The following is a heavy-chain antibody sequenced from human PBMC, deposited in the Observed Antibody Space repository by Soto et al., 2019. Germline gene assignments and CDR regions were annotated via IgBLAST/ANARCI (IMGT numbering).Heavy chain of an antibody. CDR3: AIKPKIAEDFDY. CDR2: TSYDGSNK. CDR1: GFTFSSYG. D-gene: IGHD6-13*01. Sequence: PGGSLRLSCAASGFTFSSYGMHWVRQAPGKGLEWVAVTSYDGSNKYYADSVKGRFTISRDNSKNTLYLQMNSLRAEDTAVYYCAIKPKIAEDFDYWGQGTLVTVYS. V-gene: IGHV3-30*03. J-gene: IGHJ4*02.